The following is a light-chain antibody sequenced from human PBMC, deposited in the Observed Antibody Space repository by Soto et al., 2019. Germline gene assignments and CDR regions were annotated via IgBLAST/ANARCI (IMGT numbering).Light chain of an antibody. CDR2: GAS. V-gene: IGKV3-15*01. CDR3: QQYNNWPPWT. CDR1: ESVRSSY. J-gene: IGKJ1*01. Sequence: IVLTHSPGTLSLSPGEGSTLSCSSSESVRSSYLAWYQQKPGQAPRLLIYGASTRATGIPARFSGSGSGTDFTLTISSLQSEDFAVYYCQQYNNWPPWTFGQGTKVDIK.